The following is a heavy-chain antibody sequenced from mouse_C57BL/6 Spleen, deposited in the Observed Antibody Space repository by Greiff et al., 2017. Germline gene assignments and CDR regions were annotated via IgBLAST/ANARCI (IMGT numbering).Heavy chain of an antibody. D-gene: IGHD3-2*02. CDR2: ISNGGGST. CDR1: GFTFSDYY. CDR3: ARQLRLRGAMDY. V-gene: IGHV5-12*01. J-gene: IGHJ4*01. Sequence: EVKLVESGGGLVQPGGSLKLSCAASGFTFSDYYMYWVRQTPEKRLEWVAYISNGGGSTYYPDTVKGRFTISRDNAKNTLYLQRSRLKSEDTAMYYCARQLRLRGAMDYWGQGTSVTVSS.